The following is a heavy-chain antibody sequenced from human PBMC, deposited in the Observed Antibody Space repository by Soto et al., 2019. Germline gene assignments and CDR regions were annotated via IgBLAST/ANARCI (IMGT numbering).Heavy chain of an antibody. D-gene: IGHD3-9*01. CDR3: AHRRAYRSDWSVGYFDY. J-gene: IGHJ4*02. CDR2: IYWDNDR. Sequence: QITVKESGPTLVKPTQTLTLTCTFSGFSLITSGVGVGWIRQPPGKALEWLALIYWDNDRRYSPSLRSRLTIPKDTSNNPVVLTMTNMDPVDTATYRCAHRRAYRSDWSVGYFDYWGQGTLVTASS. CDR1: GFSLITSGVG. V-gene: IGHV2-5*02.